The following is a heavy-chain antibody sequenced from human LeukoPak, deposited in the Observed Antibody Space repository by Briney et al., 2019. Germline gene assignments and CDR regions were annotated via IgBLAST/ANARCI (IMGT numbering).Heavy chain of an antibody. CDR1: GGSISSYY. Sequence: SETLSLTCTVSGGSISSYYWSWIRQPPGKGLEWIGYIYYSGSTNYNPSLKSRVTKSVDTSKNQFSLKLSSVTAADTAVYYCARRRIGFDYWGQGTLVTVSS. D-gene: IGHD3-16*01. CDR3: ARRRIGFDY. CDR2: IYYSGST. J-gene: IGHJ4*02. V-gene: IGHV4-59*08.